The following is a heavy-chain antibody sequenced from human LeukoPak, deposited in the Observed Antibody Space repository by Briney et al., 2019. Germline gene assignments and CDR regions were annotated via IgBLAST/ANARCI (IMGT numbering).Heavy chain of an antibody. CDR1: GFTFSSYV. D-gene: IGHD3-10*01. J-gene: IGHJ4*02. Sequence: GGSLRLSCAASGFTFSSYVMSWVRQAPGKGLEWVSAISTTSDSAYYADSVKGRFTISRDNSKNTLYLQMNSLRAEDTAVYYCAKDRSGSTDYWGQGPLVTVSS. V-gene: IGHV3-23*01. CDR3: AKDRSGSTDY. CDR2: ISTTSDSA.